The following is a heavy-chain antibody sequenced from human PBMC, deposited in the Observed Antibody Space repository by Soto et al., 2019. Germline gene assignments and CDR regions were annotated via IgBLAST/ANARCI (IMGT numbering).Heavy chain of an antibody. CDR2: IKSKTDGGTT. J-gene: IGHJ6*02. D-gene: IGHD4-4*01. V-gene: IGHV3-15*01. CDR1: GFTFSNAW. Sequence: PGGSLRLSCAASGFTFSNAWMSWVRQAPGKGLEWVGRIKSKTDGGTTDYAAPVKGRFTISRDDSKNTLYLQMNSLKTEDTAVYYCTTHDYSRDYYYGMDVWGQGTTVTVSS. CDR3: TTHDYSRDYYYGMDV.